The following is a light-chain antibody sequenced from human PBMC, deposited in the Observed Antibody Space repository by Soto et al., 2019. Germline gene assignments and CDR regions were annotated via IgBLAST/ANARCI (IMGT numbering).Light chain of an antibody. CDR1: QSVSSSY. CDR2: GAS. J-gene: IGKJ1*01. CDR3: QQHGSSPVT. V-gene: IGKV3-20*01. Sequence: EVVLTQSPGTLSLSPGERATLSCRASQSVSSSYLAWYQQKPGQAPRLLIYGASSRATGIPDRFSGSGSGTDFTLTISRMEPEDFAVYYCQQHGSSPVTFGQWTKVEIK.